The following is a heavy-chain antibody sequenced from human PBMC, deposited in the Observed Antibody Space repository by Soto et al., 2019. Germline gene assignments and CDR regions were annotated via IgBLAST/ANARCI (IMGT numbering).Heavy chain of an antibody. Sequence: VCLRLASAACGLTFSSYSMNWVRQAPGKGLEWVSSISSSSSYIYYADSVKGRFTISRDNAKNSLYLQMNSLRAEDTAVYYCASLNDSSGYFFDYWGQRTLLTVSS. D-gene: IGHD3-22*01. CDR1: GLTFSSYS. CDR2: ISSSSSYI. J-gene: IGHJ4*02. V-gene: IGHV3-21*01. CDR3: ASLNDSSGYFFDY.